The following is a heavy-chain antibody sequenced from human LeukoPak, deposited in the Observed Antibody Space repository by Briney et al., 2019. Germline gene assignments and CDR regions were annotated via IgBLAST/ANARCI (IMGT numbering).Heavy chain of an antibody. J-gene: IGHJ5*02. Sequence: ASVKVSCKTSGYTFSGSYIHWVRQAPGQGLEWMGRINPNSGDTNYAQNFQGRVTMTRDMSTSTDYMELSSLRSEDTAVYYCARDNSVEDTAWWFDPWGQGTLVTVSS. CDR1: GYTFSGSY. D-gene: IGHD4-23*01. V-gene: IGHV1-2*06. CDR2: INPNSGDT. CDR3: ARDNSVEDTAWWFDP.